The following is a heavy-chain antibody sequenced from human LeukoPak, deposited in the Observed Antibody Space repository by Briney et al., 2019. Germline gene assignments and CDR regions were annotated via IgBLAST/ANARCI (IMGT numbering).Heavy chain of an antibody. CDR1: GFTFSNYA. J-gene: IGHJ4*02. Sequence: PGGSLRLSCAAPGFTFSNYAMHWVRQAPGKGLEWVAVISYDGSKKFYADSVKGRFNISRDNSKNTLYLQVNSLRAEDTAVYYCANDRGMAAARPDHWGQGTLVTVSS. CDR2: ISYDGSKK. CDR3: ANDRGMAAARPDH. D-gene: IGHD6-13*01. V-gene: IGHV3-30*18.